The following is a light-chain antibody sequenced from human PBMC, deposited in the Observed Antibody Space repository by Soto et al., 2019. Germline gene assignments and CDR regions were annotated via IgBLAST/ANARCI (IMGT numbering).Light chain of an antibody. CDR3: QSYDNSLSGPVV. CDR1: SSNIGAGFD. Sequence: QSVLTQPPSVSGAPGQSVTISCTGSSSNIGAGFDVHWYQQLPETAPKLLIYDNTNRPSGVPDRFSGSKSGTSASLAITGLQAEDECDYFCQSYDNSLSGPVVFGGGTKLIVL. CDR2: DNT. J-gene: IGLJ2*01. V-gene: IGLV1-40*01.